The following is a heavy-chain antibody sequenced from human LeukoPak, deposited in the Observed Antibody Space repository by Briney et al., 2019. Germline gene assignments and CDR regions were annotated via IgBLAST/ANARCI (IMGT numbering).Heavy chain of an antibody. V-gene: IGHV3-48*01. Sequence: GGSLRLSCAASGFTFNTDSMDWVRQAPGKGLEWVSYISRDSSTIYYADSLKGRFTISRDNAKNSVYLQMNSLRAEDTAVYYCVRASSGWRGYYFDYWGQGTLVTVSS. J-gene: IGHJ4*02. D-gene: IGHD6-19*01. CDR3: VRASSGWRGYYFDY. CDR1: GFTFNTDS. CDR2: ISRDSSTI.